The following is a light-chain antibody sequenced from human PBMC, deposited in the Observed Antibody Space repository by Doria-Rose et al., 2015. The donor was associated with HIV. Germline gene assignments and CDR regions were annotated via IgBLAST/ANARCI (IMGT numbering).Light chain of an antibody. CDR2: DGS. CDR1: QSFSSTY. V-gene: IGKV3-20*01. CDR3: HQYGTSWA. J-gene: IGKJ1*01. Sequence: TQSPGTLSLSPGERDTLSCRASQSFSSTYLAWYQQKPGQAPSLLIYDGSTRATGIPDRFSASGSGTDFTLTINRLETEDFALYYCHQYGTSWAFGQGTKVEI.